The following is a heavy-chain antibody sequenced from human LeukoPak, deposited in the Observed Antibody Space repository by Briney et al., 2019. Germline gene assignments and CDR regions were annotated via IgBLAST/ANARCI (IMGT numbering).Heavy chain of an antibody. CDR1: GFTFSSYA. CDR2: ISGSGGST. D-gene: IGHD3-22*01. V-gene: IGHV3-23*01. J-gene: IGHJ4*02. CDR3: ASSNYYDSSGSDY. Sequence: GGSLRLSCAASGFTFSSYAMSWVRQAPGKGLEWVSAISGSGGSTHYADSVKGRFTISRDNSKNTLYLQMNSLRAEDTAVYYCASSNYYDSSGSDYWGQGTLVTVSS.